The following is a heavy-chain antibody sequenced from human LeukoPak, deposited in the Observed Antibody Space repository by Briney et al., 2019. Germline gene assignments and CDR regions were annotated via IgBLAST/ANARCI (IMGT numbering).Heavy chain of an antibody. Sequence: SETLSLTCAVYGGSFSGYYWSWIRQPPGKGLEWIGEINHSGSTNYNPSLKSRVTISVDTSKNQFSLKLSSVTAADTAVYYCAKDGINYYDISGYDIWGQGTLVTVSS. V-gene: IGHV4-34*01. CDR3: AKDGINYYDISGYDI. J-gene: IGHJ4*02. CDR1: GGSFSGYY. D-gene: IGHD3-22*01. CDR2: INHSGST.